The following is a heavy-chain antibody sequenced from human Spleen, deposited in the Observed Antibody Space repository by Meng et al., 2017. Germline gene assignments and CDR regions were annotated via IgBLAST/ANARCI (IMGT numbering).Heavy chain of an antibody. CDR2: IGPDNGNT. Sequence: ASVKVSCKASGYSFISYGITWVRQAPGQGLEWMGWIGPDNGNTNYAQRLQGRVTMTTDTSRSTAYMELRSLRSDDTAVYYCSGHVDYWGHGTLVTVSS. CDR3: SGHVDY. CDR1: GYSFISYG. J-gene: IGHJ4*01. V-gene: IGHV1-18*01.